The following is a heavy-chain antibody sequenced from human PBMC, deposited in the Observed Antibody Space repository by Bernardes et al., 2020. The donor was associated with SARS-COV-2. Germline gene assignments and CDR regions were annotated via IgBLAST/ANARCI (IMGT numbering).Heavy chain of an antibody. J-gene: IGHJ4*02. CDR2: IDSGGSTS. CDR3: VRGAIRGVGAPQY. CDR1: GFTFGSYW. V-gene: IGHV3-74*01. Sequence: GGSLRLSCAASGFTFGSYWMHWVRQAPGEGLMWVSRIDSGGSTSTYAASVKGRFTVSRDNAKSTLYLQMNSLKVEDTAVYYCVRGAIRGVGAPQYWGQGTLVTGSS. D-gene: IGHD1-26*01.